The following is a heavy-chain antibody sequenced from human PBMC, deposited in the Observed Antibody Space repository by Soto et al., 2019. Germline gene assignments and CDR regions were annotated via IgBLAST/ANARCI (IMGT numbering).Heavy chain of an antibody. V-gene: IGHV1-18*01. J-gene: IGHJ6*02. CDR2: ISPYNGRT. Sequence: QVHLVQSGSDVEKHGASVKVSCTASGYSFTSYGIGWVRQVPGQGPEWMGWISPYNGRTNYAQSVKSRVVMTTDISTNTVYFELRSLRSDDSAIYYCGGCRTDCYAMDVWGQGTTVTVSS. CDR3: GGCRTDCYAMDV. CDR1: GYSFTSYG. D-gene: IGHD2-21*02.